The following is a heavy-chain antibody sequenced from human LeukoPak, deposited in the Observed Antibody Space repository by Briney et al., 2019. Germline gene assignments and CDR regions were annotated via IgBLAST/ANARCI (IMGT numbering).Heavy chain of an antibody. CDR1: GFSFSTYS. Sequence: PGGSLRLPCAGSGFSFSTYSMNWVRQAPGKGLEWVSGITGSGVNTYYADSVKGRFTISRDNSKNTLYLRMNSLRAEDTAVYYCYYYDSSGFYPQTKIDYWGQGTLVTVSS. CDR2: ITGSGVNT. D-gene: IGHD3-22*01. CDR3: YYYDSSGFYPQTKIDY. J-gene: IGHJ4*02. V-gene: IGHV3-23*01.